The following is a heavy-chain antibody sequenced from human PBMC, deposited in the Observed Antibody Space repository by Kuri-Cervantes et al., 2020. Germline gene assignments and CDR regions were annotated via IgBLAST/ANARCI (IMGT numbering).Heavy chain of an antibody. Sequence: SLKISCAASGFTFDDYAMHWVRQAPGKGLEWVSGISWNSGGIGYADSVKGRFTISRDNAKNSLYLQMNSLRAEDTALYYCTKDIFTMVRGVIETWGQGILVTVSS. J-gene: IGHJ5*02. CDR2: ISWNSGGI. CDR1: GFTFDDYA. V-gene: IGHV3-9*01. CDR3: TKDIFTMVRGVIET. D-gene: IGHD3-10*01.